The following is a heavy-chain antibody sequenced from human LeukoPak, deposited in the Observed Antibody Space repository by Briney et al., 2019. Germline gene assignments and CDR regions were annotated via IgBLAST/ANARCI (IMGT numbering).Heavy chain of an antibody. Sequence: PSETLSLTCTVSGYSISSGYYWGWIRQPPGKGLGWIGSIYHSGSTYYNPSLKSRVTISVDTSKNQFSLKLSSVTAADTAVYYCARKGSGYDLDYWGQGTLVTVSS. J-gene: IGHJ4*02. CDR3: ARKGSGYDLDY. V-gene: IGHV4-38-2*02. CDR2: IYHSGST. CDR1: GYSISSGYY. D-gene: IGHD5-12*01.